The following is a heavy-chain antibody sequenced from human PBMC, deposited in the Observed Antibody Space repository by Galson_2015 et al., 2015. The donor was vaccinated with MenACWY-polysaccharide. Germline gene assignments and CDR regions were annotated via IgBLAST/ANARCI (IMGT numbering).Heavy chain of an antibody. D-gene: IGHD3-3*01. Sequence: ETLSLTCTVSGGSISSSSYYWGWIRQPPGKGLEWIGSIYYSGSTYYNPSLKSRVTISVDTSKNQFSLKLSSVTAADTAVYYCARQWRAVTIFGVVTYGMDVWGQGTTVTVSS. CDR2: IYYSGST. J-gene: IGHJ6*02. V-gene: IGHV4-39*01. CDR1: GGSISSSSYY. CDR3: ARQWRAVTIFGVVTYGMDV.